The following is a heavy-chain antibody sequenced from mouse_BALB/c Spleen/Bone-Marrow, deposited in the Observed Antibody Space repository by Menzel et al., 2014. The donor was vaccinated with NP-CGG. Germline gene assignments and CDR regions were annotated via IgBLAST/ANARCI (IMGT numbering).Heavy chain of an antibody. J-gene: IGHJ4*01. CDR3: ARRGYDVAMDD. CDR2: ISTYSGNT. V-gene: IGHV1-67*01. Sequence: QVQLKQSGPELVRPGVSVKLSCKGSGYRFTDYAMHWVTQRPAKSLEWIGVISTYSGNTNYNQKFKGKATMTVDKSSSTAYMELARLTAEDSASYYCARRGYDVAMDDWGQGTSVTVSS. D-gene: IGHD2-14*01. CDR1: GYRFTDYA.